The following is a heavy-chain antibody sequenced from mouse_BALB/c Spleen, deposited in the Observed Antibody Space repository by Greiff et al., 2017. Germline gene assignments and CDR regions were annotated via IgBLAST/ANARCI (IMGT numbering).Heavy chain of an antibody. CDR1: GFTFSSYG. CDR2: ISSGGSYT. CDR3: ARIYGNYGWFAY. D-gene: IGHD2-1*01. V-gene: IGHV5-6*01. Sequence: EVNVVESGGDLVKPGGSLKLSCAASGFTFSSYGMSWVRQTPDKRLEWVATISSGGSYTYYPDSVKGRFTISRDNAKNTLYLQMSSLKSEDTAMYYCARIYGNYGWFAYWGQGTLVTVSA. J-gene: IGHJ3*01.